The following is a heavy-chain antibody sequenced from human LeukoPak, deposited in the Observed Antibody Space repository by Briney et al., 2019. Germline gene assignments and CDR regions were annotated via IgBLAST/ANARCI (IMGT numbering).Heavy chain of an antibody. D-gene: IGHD6-13*01. Sequence: PGRSLRLSCAASGFTFSSYAMSWVRQAPGKGLEWVSAISGSGGSTYYADSVKGRFTISRDNSKNTLYLQMNSLRAEDTAVYYCAKDLTAGTSYYFDYWGQGTLVTVSS. CDR1: GFTFSSYA. J-gene: IGHJ4*02. V-gene: IGHV3-23*01. CDR3: AKDLTAGTSYYFDY. CDR2: ISGSGGST.